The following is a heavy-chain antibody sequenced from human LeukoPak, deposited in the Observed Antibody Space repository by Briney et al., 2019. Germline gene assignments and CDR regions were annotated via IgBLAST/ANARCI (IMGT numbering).Heavy chain of an antibody. Sequence: ASVKVSCKTSGYTFNDYFMHWARQAPGQGLEWMGWINPNSGSTKHAQRFQGRVTMTRDTSISTAYMEVSRLRSDDSAVYYCARAVDTDFAFDIWGQGTMVIVSS. V-gene: IGHV1-2*02. J-gene: IGHJ3*02. D-gene: IGHD5-18*01. CDR1: GYTFNDYF. CDR2: INPNSGST. CDR3: ARAVDTDFAFDI.